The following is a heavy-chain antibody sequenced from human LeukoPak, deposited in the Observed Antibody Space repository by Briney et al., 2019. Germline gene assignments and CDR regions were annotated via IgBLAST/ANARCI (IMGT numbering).Heavy chain of an antibody. CDR2: IYTSGST. D-gene: IGHD6-13*01. V-gene: IGHV4-4*07. Sequence: SETLSLTCTVSGGSISSYYWSWIRQPAGKGLEWIGRIYTSGSTNYNPSLKSRVTMSVDTSKNQFSLKLSSVTAADTAVYYCARVGYSSSWYVEDYWGQGTLVTVSS. J-gene: IGHJ4*02. CDR3: ARVGYSSSWYVEDY. CDR1: GGSISSYY.